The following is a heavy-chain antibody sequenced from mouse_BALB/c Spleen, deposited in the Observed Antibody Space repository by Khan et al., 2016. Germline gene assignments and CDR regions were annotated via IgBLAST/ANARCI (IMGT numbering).Heavy chain of an antibody. CDR2: IDPANGNT. CDR1: VFKIKDTY. Sequence: VQLQQPGAELVKPGASVKLSCTASVFKIKDTYMHWVKQRPEQGLEWIGRIDPANGNTKYDPKFQGKATITADTSSNTAYLQLSSLTSEDTAVYFWASGGGVYWGQGTLVTVSA. J-gene: IGHJ3*01. V-gene: IGHV14-3*02. CDR3: ASGGGVY.